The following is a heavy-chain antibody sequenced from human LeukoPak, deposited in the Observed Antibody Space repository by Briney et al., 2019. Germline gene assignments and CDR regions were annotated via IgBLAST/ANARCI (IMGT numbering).Heavy chain of an antibody. CDR3: ARLFGYGSGSYYNGYYYYYYMDA. J-gene: IGHJ6*03. CDR1: GGSFSGYY. V-gene: IGHV4-34*01. Sequence: PSETLSLTCAVYGGSFSGYYWSWIRQPPGKGLEWIGEINHSGSTNYNPSLKSRVTISVDASKNQFSLKLSSVTAADTAVYYCARLFGYGSGSYYNGYYYYYYMDAWGKGTTVTISS. D-gene: IGHD3-10*01. CDR2: INHSGST.